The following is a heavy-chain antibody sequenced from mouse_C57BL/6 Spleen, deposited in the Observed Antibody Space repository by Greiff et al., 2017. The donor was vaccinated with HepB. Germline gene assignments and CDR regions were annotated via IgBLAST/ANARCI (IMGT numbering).Heavy chain of an antibody. D-gene: IGHD1-1*01. Sequence: QVQLQQSGPELVKPGASVKISCKASGYAFSSSWMNWVKQRPGKGLEWIGRIYPGDGDTNYNGKFKGKATLTADKSSSTAYMQRSSLTSEDSAVYFCARDYGSSYVIDYWGQGTTLTVSS. CDR2: IYPGDGDT. J-gene: IGHJ2*01. CDR1: GYAFSSSW. V-gene: IGHV1-82*01. CDR3: ARDYGSSYVIDY.